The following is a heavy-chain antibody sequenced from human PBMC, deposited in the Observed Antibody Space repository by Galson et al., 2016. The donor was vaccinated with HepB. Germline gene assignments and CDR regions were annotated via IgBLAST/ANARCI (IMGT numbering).Heavy chain of an antibody. CDR1: DGSIHPYY. CDR3: ARSDYGGQGFWYFDL. D-gene: IGHD4-23*01. CDR2: INHSGDT. Sequence: SETLSLTCVVYDGSIHPYYWSWIRQPPGKGLEWIGEINHSGDTAYNPAFRSRVSISVDTSKNQFSMTLGPMTAADTAVYYCARSDYGGQGFWYFDLWGRGALVTVSS. J-gene: IGHJ2*01. V-gene: IGHV4-34*01.